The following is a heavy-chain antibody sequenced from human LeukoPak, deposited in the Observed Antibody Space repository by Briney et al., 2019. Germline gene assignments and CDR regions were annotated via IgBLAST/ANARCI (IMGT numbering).Heavy chain of an antibody. J-gene: IGHJ2*01. CDR1: GYTFTSYY. CDR3: ARESFTTVRGLGYFDL. CDR2: INPSGGST. V-gene: IGHV1-46*01. D-gene: IGHD4-11*01. Sequence: ASVKVSCKASGYTFTSYYMHWVRQAPGQGLEWMGIINPSGGSTSYAQKFQGRVTMTRDTSTSTVYMELSSLRSEDTAVYYCARESFTTVRGLGYFDLWGRGTLVTVSS.